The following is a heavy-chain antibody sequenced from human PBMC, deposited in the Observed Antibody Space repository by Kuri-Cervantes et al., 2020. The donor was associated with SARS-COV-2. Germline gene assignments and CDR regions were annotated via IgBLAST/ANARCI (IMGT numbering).Heavy chain of an antibody. J-gene: IGHJ4*02. CDR2: MNPNSGNT. CDR3: AKADIVVVPADGGGFDY. D-gene: IGHD2-2*01. Sequence: ASVKVSCKASGYTFTSYDINWVRQATGQGLEWMGWMNPNSGNTGYAQKFQGRVTITRNTSISTAYMELSSLRSEDTAVYYCAKADIVVVPADGGGFDYWGQGTLVTVSS. V-gene: IGHV1-8*03. CDR1: GYTFTSYD.